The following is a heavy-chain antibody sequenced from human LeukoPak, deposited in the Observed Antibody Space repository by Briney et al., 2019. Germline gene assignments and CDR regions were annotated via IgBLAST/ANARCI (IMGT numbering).Heavy chain of an antibody. CDR1: GFSFDDYA. Sequence: AGRSLRLSCAASGFSFDDYAMHWVRQAPGKGPEWVSGITGNGGTIAYADSVKGRFTVSRDNAKSSLYLQMSSLRAEDMALYYCVRESGSYYFEYWGQGTLVTVSS. J-gene: IGHJ4*02. CDR3: VRESGSYYFEY. D-gene: IGHD3-22*01. V-gene: IGHV3-9*03. CDR2: ITGNGGTI.